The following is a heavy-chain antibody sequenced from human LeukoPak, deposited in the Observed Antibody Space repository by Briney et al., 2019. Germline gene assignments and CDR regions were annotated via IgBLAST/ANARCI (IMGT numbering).Heavy chain of an antibody. J-gene: IGHJ4*02. V-gene: IGHV3-33*08. CDR1: GTTYSDYG. D-gene: IGHD1-26*01. CDR3: ARGPSGSYLDSFDY. CDR2: IWYDGSNK. Sequence: PGRSLRLSCAASGTTYSDYGMHWVRQAPGKGLEWVALIWYDGSNKYYSDSVKGRFTISRDNSKNTLYLQMNSLRAEDTAVYYCARGPSGSYLDSFDYWGQGTLVTVSS.